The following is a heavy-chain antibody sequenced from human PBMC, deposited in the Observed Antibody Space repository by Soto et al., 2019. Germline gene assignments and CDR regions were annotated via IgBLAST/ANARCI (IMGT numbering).Heavy chain of an antibody. Sequence: QVQLVESGGGVVQPGRSLRLSCAASGFTFSSYGMHWVRQAPGKGLEWVAVISYDGSNKYYADSVKGRFTISRDNSKNTLYLQMNSLRAEDTAVYYCEKEWAVEDAFDIWGQGTMVTVSS. V-gene: IGHV3-30*18. D-gene: IGHD6-19*01. J-gene: IGHJ3*02. CDR3: EKEWAVEDAFDI. CDR2: ISYDGSNK. CDR1: GFTFSSYG.